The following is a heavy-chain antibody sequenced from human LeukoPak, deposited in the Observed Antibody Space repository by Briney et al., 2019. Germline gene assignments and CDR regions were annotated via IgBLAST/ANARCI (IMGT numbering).Heavy chain of an antibody. V-gene: IGHV4-4*02. CDR1: YGSITDPNY. Sequence: PSETLSLTCGLSYGSITDPNYWAWVRQPPGKGLEWIGEVNLHGDTKYNPSLKGRVDISVDKFDNHISLQLASVTAADTAVYYCAREGGPYRPLDCSGQGIMVTVSS. CDR2: VNLHGDT. D-gene: IGHD3-16*02. CDR3: AREGGPYRPLDC. J-gene: IGHJ4*02.